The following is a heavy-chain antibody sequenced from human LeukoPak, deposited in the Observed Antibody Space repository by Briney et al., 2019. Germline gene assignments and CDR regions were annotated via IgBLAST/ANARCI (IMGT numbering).Heavy chain of an antibody. V-gene: IGHV4-59*11. CDR1: GASTASHY. Sequence: SETLSLTCTVSGASTASHYWTWLRQPPGKELEWIAYMFYTVSAKFNPSLKSRLTLSVDTSKKQLSLRLSSVTAADTAVYYCATIKRGSTYGYFDFWGQGIKVTVSS. CDR2: MFYTVSA. D-gene: IGHD5-18*01. CDR3: ATIKRGSTYGYFDF. J-gene: IGHJ4*02.